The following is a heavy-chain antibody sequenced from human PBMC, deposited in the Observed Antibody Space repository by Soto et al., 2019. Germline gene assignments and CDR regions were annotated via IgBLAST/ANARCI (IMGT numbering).Heavy chain of an antibody. CDR2: ISSSSSYI. V-gene: IGHV3-21*01. Sequence: PGGSLRLSCAASGFTFSSYSMNWVRQAPGKGLEWVSSISSSSSYIYYADSVKGRFTISRDNAKNSLYLQMNSLRAEDTAVYYCAREEGYSYGYYYYYYMDVWGKGTTVTVSS. CDR1: GFTFSSYS. D-gene: IGHD5-18*01. J-gene: IGHJ6*03. CDR3: AREEGYSYGYYYYYYMDV.